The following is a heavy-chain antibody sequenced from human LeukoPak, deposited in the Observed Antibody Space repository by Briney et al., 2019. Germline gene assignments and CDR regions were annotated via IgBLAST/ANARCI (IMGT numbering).Heavy chain of an antibody. V-gene: IGHV4-39*01. CDR1: GGSIIISNYY. Sequence: ASETLSLTCTVSGGSIIISNYYWGWIRQPPGRGLEWIGSISYSGTYYNPPLKSRLTISVDTSKNHFSLNLRSVTAADTAVYYCARRTSNPVGAIDYWGQGTLVTVSS. CDR2: ISYSGT. CDR3: ARRTSNPVGAIDY. D-gene: IGHD1-26*01. J-gene: IGHJ4*02.